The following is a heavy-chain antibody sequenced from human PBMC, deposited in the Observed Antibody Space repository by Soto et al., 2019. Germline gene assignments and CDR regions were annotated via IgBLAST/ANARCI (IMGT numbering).Heavy chain of an antibody. V-gene: IGHV2-70*04. CDR1: GFSLSTRGMR. CDR3: ARGISFGYYDYSGYLDY. CDR2: IDWDDDE. J-gene: IGHJ4*02. D-gene: IGHD3-22*01. Sequence: GSGPTLVNPTQTLTLTCTFSGFSLSTRGMRVSWIRQPPGKALEWLARIDWDDDEFYSTSLKTRLTLSKDTSKNQVVLTMTNLDPGDTATYYCARGISFGYYDYSGYLDYWGQGTLVTVSS.